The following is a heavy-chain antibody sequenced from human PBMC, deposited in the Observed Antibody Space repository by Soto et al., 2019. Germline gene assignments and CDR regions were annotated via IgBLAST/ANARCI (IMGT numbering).Heavy chain of an antibody. CDR2: IRSKANSYAT. J-gene: IGHJ6*02. CDR3: TRPNSSSWYPPQALYGMDV. D-gene: IGHD6-13*01. CDR1: GFTFSGSA. V-gene: IGHV3-73*01. Sequence: PGGSLRLSCAASGFTFSGSAMHWVRQASGKGLEWVGRIRSKANSYATAYAASVKGRFTISRDDSKNTAYLQMNSLKTEDTAVYYCTRPNSSSWYPPQALYGMDVWGQGTTLTVSS.